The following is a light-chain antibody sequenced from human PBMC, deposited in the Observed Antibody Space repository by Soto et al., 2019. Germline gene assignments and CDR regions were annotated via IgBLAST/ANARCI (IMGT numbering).Light chain of an antibody. V-gene: IGKV3-15*01. CDR2: GAS. J-gene: IGKJ1*01. CDR1: QSVGSD. Sequence: EIVMTQSRATRSVSRGERDTLSCRASQSVGSDLAWYQHTPGQPPRLLIYGASTRATGIPGRFSGSGSGTEFTLTISSLQSEDFAVYFCQQYNNWPPWTFGQGTKVDI. CDR3: QQYNNWPPWT.